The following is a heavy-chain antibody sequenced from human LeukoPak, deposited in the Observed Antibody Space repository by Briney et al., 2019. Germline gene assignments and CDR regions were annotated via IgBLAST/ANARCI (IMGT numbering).Heavy chain of an antibody. V-gene: IGHV3-23*01. Sequence: GGSLRLSCAASGFTFSSYAMSWVRQAPGKGLEWVSSLSGSGGGKYYADSVKGRFTISRDNSKNTLYLQMNSLRAEDTAVYYCAKDGIFDYSDYRVSNWIDPWGQGTLVTVSS. CDR2: LSGSGGGK. CDR1: GFTFSSYA. D-gene: IGHD4-11*01. J-gene: IGHJ5*02. CDR3: AKDGIFDYSDYRVSNWIDP.